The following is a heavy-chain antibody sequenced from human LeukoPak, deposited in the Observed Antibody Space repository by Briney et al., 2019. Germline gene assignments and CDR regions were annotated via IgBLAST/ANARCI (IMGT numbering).Heavy chain of an antibody. CDR2: VSHDGSSK. Sequence: GGSLRLSCAASGFTVSSNYMHWVRQAPGKGLEWVAVVSHDGSSKYYADSVKGRFTISRDNSKNTLYLQMNSLRVEDTAVYYCAPIDNAYFDYWGQGTLVTVSS. V-gene: IGHV3-30-3*01. D-gene: IGHD2-8*01. CDR3: APIDNAYFDY. CDR1: GFTVSSNY. J-gene: IGHJ4*02.